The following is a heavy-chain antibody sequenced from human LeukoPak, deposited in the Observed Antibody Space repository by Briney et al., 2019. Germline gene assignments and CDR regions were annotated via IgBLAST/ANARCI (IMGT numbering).Heavy chain of an antibody. CDR1: GFIFNNYA. CDR3: AKDSRRHYTSGPNPDSLH. J-gene: IGHJ4*02. CDR2: ISWNSGSI. V-gene: IGHV3-9*01. D-gene: IGHD6-19*01. Sequence: GGSLRLSCAGSGFIFNNYAMHWVRQPPGKGLEWVSGISWNSGSIDYADSVKGRFTISRDNAKNSLYLQMNSLRVEDTAFYYCAKDSRRHYTSGPNPDSLHWGQGALVTVSS.